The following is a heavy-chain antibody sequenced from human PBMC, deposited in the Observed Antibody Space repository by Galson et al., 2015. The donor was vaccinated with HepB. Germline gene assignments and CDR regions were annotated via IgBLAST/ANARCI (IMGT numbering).Heavy chain of an antibody. Sequence: SLRLSCAASGFTFGDYAMSWFRQAPGKGLEWVGFIRSKAYGGTTEYAASVKGRFTISRDDSKSIAYLQMNSLKTEDTAVYYCTREVIYYYDSSGYWEHFDYWGQGTLVTVSS. D-gene: IGHD3-22*01. J-gene: IGHJ4*02. V-gene: IGHV3-49*03. CDR3: TREVIYYYDSSGYWEHFDY. CDR2: IRSKAYGGTT. CDR1: GFTFGDYA.